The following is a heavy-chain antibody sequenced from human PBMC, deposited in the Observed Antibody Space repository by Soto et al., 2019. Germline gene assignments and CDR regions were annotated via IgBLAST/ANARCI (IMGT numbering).Heavy chain of an antibody. CDR3: VGDHVVTAHYYGMDV. D-gene: IGHD2-15*01. V-gene: IGHV4-31*01. CDR2: IFYSGTT. J-gene: IGHJ6*02. CDR1: GGFISNDGYY. Sequence: QVQLQESGPGLVKPSQTLSLICTVSGGFISNDGYYWSWIRQHPGKGLEWIGYIFYSGTTYYNPSLKSLTTISVDTSKNQFALKLHSLTAADAAVYYCVGDHVVTAHYYGMDVWGQGTTVTISS.